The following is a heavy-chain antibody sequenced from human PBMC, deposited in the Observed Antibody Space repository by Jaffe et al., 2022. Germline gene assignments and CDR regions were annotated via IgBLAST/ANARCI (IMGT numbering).Heavy chain of an antibody. CDR2: INHSGST. Sequence: QVQLQQWGAGLLKPSETLSLTCAVYGGSFSGYYWSWIRQPPGKGLEWIGEINHSGSTNYNPSLKSRVTISVDTSKNQFSLKLSSVTAADTAVYYCARGGVTIYTYYYGSGSYYDRNWFDPWGQGTLVTVSS. CDR3: ARGGVTIYTYYYGSGSYYDRNWFDP. D-gene: IGHD3-10*01. CDR1: GGSFSGYY. V-gene: IGHV4-34*01. J-gene: IGHJ5*02.